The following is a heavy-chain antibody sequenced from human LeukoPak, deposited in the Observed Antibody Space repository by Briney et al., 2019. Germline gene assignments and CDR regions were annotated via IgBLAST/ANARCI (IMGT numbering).Heavy chain of an antibody. CDR3: ARHYSGSAPFDY. J-gene: IGHJ4*02. CDR2: IYYSGSV. Sequence: SETLSLTCTVSGGSISSYYWSWIRQPPRKGLEWIGYIYYSGSVNYNPSLKSRVTISVDTSKNQFSLKLSSVTAADTAVYYCARHYSGSAPFDYWGQGTLVTVSS. CDR1: GGSISSYY. D-gene: IGHD1-26*01. V-gene: IGHV4-59*08.